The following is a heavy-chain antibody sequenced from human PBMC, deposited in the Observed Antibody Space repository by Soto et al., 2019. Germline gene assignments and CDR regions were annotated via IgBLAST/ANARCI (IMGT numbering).Heavy chain of an antibody. J-gene: IGHJ4*02. Sequence: QVQLVESGGGVVQPGRSLRLSCAASGFTFSSYAMHWVRQAPGKGLEWVAVISYDGSNKYYADSVKGRFTIFRDSSKNTLDLQMNSLRAEDTAVYYCARHKRDLRFLEWSYYFDYWGQGTLVTVSS. V-gene: IGHV3-30-3*01. D-gene: IGHD3-3*01. CDR1: GFTFSSYA. CDR2: ISYDGSNK. CDR3: ARHKRDLRFLEWSYYFDY.